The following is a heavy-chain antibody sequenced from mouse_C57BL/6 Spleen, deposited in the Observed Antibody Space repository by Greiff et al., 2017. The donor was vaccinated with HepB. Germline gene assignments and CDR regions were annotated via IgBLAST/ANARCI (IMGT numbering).Heavy chain of an antibody. J-gene: IGHJ2*01. CDR3: ARRETTVVPFDY. Sequence: EVQLVESGGDLVKPGGSLKLSCAASGFTFSSYGMSWVRQTPDKRLEWVATISSGGSYTYYPDSVKGRFTISRDNAKNTLYLQMSSLKSEDTAMYYCARRETTVVPFDYWGQGTTLTVSS. V-gene: IGHV5-6*01. CDR2: ISSGGSYT. CDR1: GFTFSSYG. D-gene: IGHD1-1*01.